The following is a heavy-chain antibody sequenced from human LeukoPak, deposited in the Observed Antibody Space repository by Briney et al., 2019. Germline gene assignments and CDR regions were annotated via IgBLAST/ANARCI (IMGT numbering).Heavy chain of an antibody. CDR1: GGTFSSYA. D-gene: IGHD3-10*01. CDR2: IIPIFGTA. CDR3: ARSLYYYGSGVASYYYYMDV. V-gene: IGHV1-69*01. Sequence: GSSVKVSCKASGGTFSSYAISWVRQAPGQGLEWMGGIIPIFGTANYAQKFQGRVTITADESTSTAYMELSSLRSEDTAVYYCARSLYYYGSGVASYYYYMDVWGKGTTVTISS. J-gene: IGHJ6*03.